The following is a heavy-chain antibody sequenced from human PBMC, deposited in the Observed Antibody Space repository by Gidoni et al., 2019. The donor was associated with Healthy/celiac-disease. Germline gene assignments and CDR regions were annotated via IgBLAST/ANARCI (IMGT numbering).Heavy chain of an antibody. V-gene: IGHV3-23*01. D-gene: IGHD4-17*01. CDR1: GFTFSIYA. Sequence: EVQLLESGGGLVQPGGSLRLSCAASGFTFSIYAMSWVRQAPGKGLEWVSAISGSGGSTYYADSVKGRFTISRDNSKNTLYLQMNSLRAEDTAVYYCAKDSSTTVTPYYYYYYGMDVWGQGTTVTVSS. CDR3: AKDSSTTVTPYYYYYYGMDV. J-gene: IGHJ6*02. CDR2: ISGSGGST.